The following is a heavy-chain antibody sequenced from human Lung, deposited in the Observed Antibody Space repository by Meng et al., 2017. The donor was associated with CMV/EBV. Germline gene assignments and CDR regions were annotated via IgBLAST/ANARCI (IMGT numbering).Heavy chain of an antibody. CDR1: GFTFSSYA. V-gene: IGHV3-21*01. Sequence: GESXKISCAASGFTFSSYAMNWVRQAPGKGLEWVSSISSSSTFKHYADSMKGRFTISRDNTKNSLYLQMSGLRAEDTALYYCARDLLGTRDYFDSWGQGTLVTVSS. CDR2: ISSSSTFK. CDR3: ARDLLGTRDYFDS. D-gene: IGHD7-27*01. J-gene: IGHJ4*02.